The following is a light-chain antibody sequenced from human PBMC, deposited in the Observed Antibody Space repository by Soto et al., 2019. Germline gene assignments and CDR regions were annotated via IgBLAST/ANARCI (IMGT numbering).Light chain of an antibody. CDR3: SSYAGSNDRWV. CDR1: SSNIGAYNY. CDR2: EVS. J-gene: IGLJ3*02. Sequence: QSALTQPPSASGSPGQSVTISCTGTSSNIGAYNYFSWYQQHPGKAPKLMIHEVSKRPSGVPDRFSGSKSGNTASLTVSGLQAEDEADYYCSSYAGSNDRWVFGGGTKLTVL. V-gene: IGLV2-8*01.